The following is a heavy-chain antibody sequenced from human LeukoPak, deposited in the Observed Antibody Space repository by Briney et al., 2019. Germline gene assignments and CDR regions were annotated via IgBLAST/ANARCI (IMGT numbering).Heavy chain of an antibody. V-gene: IGHV3-30*02. CDR3: AKDAQWHYYFDY. J-gene: IGHJ4*02. CDR2: IYYHGNNK. Sequence: GGSLRLSCAASGFTFSNYGMHWVRQAPGKGLEWVAFIYYHGNNKNYADFVKGRFTISRDNSKNTLFLQMNSLRAEDTAVYYCAKDAQWHYYFDYWGQGTLVTVSS. D-gene: IGHD6-19*01. CDR1: GFTFSNYG.